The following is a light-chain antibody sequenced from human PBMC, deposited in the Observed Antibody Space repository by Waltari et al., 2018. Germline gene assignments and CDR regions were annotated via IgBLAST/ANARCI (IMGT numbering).Light chain of an antibody. J-gene: IGKJ1*01. CDR3: QKYNSAPRT. V-gene: IGKV1-27*01. CDR2: AAS. CDR1: QAITHD. Sequence: IQMTHSPSSLSPSVGTRITITCRPIQAITHDLAWYQQKPGKVPNLLIYAASTLQSGVPSRFSGSRSGTDFTLTISSLQPEDVATYYCQKYNSAPRTFGQGTKVEIK.